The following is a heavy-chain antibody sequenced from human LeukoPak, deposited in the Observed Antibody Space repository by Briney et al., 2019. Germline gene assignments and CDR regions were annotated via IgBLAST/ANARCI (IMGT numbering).Heavy chain of an antibody. Sequence: ASVKVSCKASGYTFTGYYMHWVRQAPGPGLEWMGRINPNSGGTNYAQKFQGRVTMTRDTYISTAYMELSRLRSDDTAVYYCARDSEAYYDFWSGHPGNWFDPWGQGTLVTVSS. V-gene: IGHV1-2*06. CDR1: GYTFTGYY. CDR3: ARDSEAYYDFWSGHPGNWFDP. D-gene: IGHD3-3*01. CDR2: INPNSGGT. J-gene: IGHJ5*02.